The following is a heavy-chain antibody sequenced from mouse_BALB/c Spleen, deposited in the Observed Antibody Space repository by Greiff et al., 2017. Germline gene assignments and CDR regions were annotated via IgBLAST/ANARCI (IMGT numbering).Heavy chain of an antibody. CDR1: GFTFTDYY. CDR3: ARGGNLYYAMDY. Sequence: EVKLMESGGGLVQPGGSLRLSCATSGFTFTDYYMSWVRQPPGKALEWLGFIRNKANGYTTEYSASVKGRFTISRDNSQSILYLQMNTLRAEDSATYYCARGGNLYYAMDYWGQGTSVTVSS. D-gene: IGHD2-1*01. CDR2: IRNKANGYTT. V-gene: IGHV7-3*02. J-gene: IGHJ4*01.